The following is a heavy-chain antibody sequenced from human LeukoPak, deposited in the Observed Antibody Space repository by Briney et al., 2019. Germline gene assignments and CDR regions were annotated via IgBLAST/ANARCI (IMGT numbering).Heavy chain of an antibody. J-gene: IGHJ4*02. CDR2: IIPIFGTA. CDR3: ARVTRRPYGGNSCGY. Sequence: SVKVSCKASGGTFSSYAISWVRQAPGQGLEWMGGIIPIFGTANYAQKFQGRVTITADESTSTAYMELSSLRSEDTAVYYCARVTRRPYGGNSCGYWGQGTLVTVSS. V-gene: IGHV1-69*13. D-gene: IGHD4-23*01. CDR1: GGTFSSYA.